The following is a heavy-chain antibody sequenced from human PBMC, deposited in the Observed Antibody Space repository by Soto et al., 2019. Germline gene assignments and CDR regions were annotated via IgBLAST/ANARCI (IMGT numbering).Heavy chain of an antibody. CDR3: ARAPPGLSMDV. V-gene: IGHV4-59*07. D-gene: IGHD2-15*01. CDR2: IYDSGST. CDR1: GGSISSYY. Sequence: SDTLXPTCTVSGGSISSYYWSWIRQPPGKGLEWIGYIYDSGSTNYNPSLKSRVTISVDTSKNQFSLKLSSVTAADTAVYYCARAPPGLSMDVWGQGTTVTVSS. J-gene: IGHJ6*02.